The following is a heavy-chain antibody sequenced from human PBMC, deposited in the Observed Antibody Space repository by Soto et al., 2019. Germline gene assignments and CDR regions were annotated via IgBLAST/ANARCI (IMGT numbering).Heavy chain of an antibody. D-gene: IGHD3-3*01. V-gene: IGHV1-18*04. Sequence: QVQLVQSGAEVKKPGASVKVSCKASGYPFTSYGISWVRPAPGQGLEWMGWISAYNGNTNYAQKLQGRVTMTTDTSTSTAYMELRSRRSDDTAVYYCARELRIFGKNWFDPWGQGTLVTVSS. CDR1: GYPFTSYG. CDR2: ISAYNGNT. J-gene: IGHJ5*02. CDR3: ARELRIFGKNWFDP.